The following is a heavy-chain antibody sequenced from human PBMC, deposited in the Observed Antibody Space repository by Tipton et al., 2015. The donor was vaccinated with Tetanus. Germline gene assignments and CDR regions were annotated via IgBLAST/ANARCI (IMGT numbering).Heavy chain of an antibody. Sequence: LRLSCAASGFIFSSYGIHWVRQAPGKGLEWVAVSWYDGTDQYYADSVKGRFTLSRDNSKNTLYLEMNGLRAEDTALYYCAREADCSGGSRFSGDFDNWGQGTQVTVSS. J-gene: IGHJ4*02. D-gene: IGHD2-15*01. CDR1: GFIFSSYG. CDR3: AREADCSGGSRFSGDFDN. CDR2: SWYDGTDQ. V-gene: IGHV3-33*01.